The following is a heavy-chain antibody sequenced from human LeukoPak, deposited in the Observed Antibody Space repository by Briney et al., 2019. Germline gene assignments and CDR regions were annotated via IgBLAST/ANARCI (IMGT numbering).Heavy chain of an antibody. Sequence: SETLSLTCTVSGGSISNYYWSWIRQPPGKGLEWIGYIYYSGSTNCNPSLKSRVTIPVDTSKNQFSLNLSSVTAADTAVYYCASSSWYGRFDYWGQGTLVNVSS. CDR1: GGSISNYY. D-gene: IGHD6-13*01. J-gene: IGHJ4*02. CDR3: ASSSWYGRFDY. V-gene: IGHV4-59*08. CDR2: IYYSGST.